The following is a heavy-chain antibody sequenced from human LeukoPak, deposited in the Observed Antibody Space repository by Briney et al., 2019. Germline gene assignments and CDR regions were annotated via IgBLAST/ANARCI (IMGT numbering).Heavy chain of an antibody. J-gene: IGHJ3*02. V-gene: IGHV4-31*03. CDR1: GGSISSGGYY. D-gene: IGHD2-15*01. CDR3: ATLRISTTNPFDI. Sequence: SETLSLTCTVSGGSISSGGYYWSWICQHPGKGLEWIGYIYYSGSTYYNPSLKSRVTISVDTSKNQFSLKLSSVTAADTAVYYCATLRISTTNPFDIWGQGTMVTVSS. CDR2: IYYSGST.